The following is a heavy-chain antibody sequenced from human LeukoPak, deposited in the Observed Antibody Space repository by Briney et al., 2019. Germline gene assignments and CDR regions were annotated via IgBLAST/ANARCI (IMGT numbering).Heavy chain of an antibody. V-gene: IGHV3-23*01. Sequence: GGSLRLSCAASGFTFRSFAMSWVRQAPGLRPEWVSTITDDGANTYYADSVKGRFTVTRDNSKNTLYLQMNSLRAEDTAVYYCAKDSMVRENNWGQGTLVTVSS. D-gene: IGHD3-10*01. CDR1: GFTFRSFA. CDR2: ITDDGANT. J-gene: IGHJ4*02. CDR3: AKDSMVRENN.